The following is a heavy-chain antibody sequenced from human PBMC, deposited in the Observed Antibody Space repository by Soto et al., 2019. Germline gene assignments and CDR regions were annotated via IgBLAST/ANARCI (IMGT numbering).Heavy chain of an antibody. Sequence: ASVKVSCKVSGYTLTELSMHWVRQATGKGLEWMGGFDPEDGETIYAQKFQGRVTMTEDTSTDTAYMELSSLRSEDTAVYYCATGIYASHHHYYYYYMDVWGKGTTVTVSS. CDR2: FDPEDGET. J-gene: IGHJ6*03. CDR3: ATGIYASHHHYYYYYMDV. D-gene: IGHD1-20*01. CDR1: GYTLTELS. V-gene: IGHV1-24*01.